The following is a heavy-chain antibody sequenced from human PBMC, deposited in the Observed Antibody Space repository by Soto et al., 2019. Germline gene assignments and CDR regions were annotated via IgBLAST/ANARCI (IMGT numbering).Heavy chain of an antibody. CDR1: GFTFSSYE. CDR2: ITSGGTT. Sequence: EVQLVEAGGGLEQPGGSLRLSCTASGFTFSSYEMTWVRQAPGKGLEWISYITSGGTTYYADSAKGRFTISRDNAKNSLYLHLNSLTAEDTAIYYCARVLYATWSSFDYWGQGTLVPVSS. D-gene: IGHD1-26*01. V-gene: IGHV3-48*03. J-gene: IGHJ4*02. CDR3: ARVLYATWSSFDY.